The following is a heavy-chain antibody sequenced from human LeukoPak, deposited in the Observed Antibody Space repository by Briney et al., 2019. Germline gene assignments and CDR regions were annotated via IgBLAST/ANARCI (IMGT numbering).Heavy chain of an antibody. Sequence: SVKVSCKASGGTFSTYAISWVRQAPGQGLEWMGGIIPIFGTANYAQKFQGRVTITTDESTSTAYMELSSLRSEDTAVYYCARVSGGYSGYGYFDYWGQRTLVTVSS. V-gene: IGHV1-69*05. D-gene: IGHD5-12*01. J-gene: IGHJ4*02. CDR2: IIPIFGTA. CDR3: ARVSGGYSGYGYFDY. CDR1: GGTFSTYA.